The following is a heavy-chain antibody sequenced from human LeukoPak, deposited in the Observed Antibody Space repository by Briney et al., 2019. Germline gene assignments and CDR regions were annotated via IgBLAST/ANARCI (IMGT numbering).Heavy chain of an antibody. D-gene: IGHD5-12*01. CDR2: ISYDGSNK. Sequence: GGSLRLSCAASGFTFSSYAMHWVRQAPGKGLEWVAVISYDGSNKYYADSVKGRFTISRDNSKNTLYLQMNSLRAEDTAVYYCARDRGSTESDYWGQGTLVTVSS. V-gene: IGHV3-30-3*01. J-gene: IGHJ4*02. CDR1: GFTFSSYA. CDR3: ARDRGSTESDY.